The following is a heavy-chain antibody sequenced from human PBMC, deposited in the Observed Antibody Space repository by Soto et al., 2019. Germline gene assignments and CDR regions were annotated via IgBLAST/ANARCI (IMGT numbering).Heavy chain of an antibody. V-gene: IGHV3-21*01. D-gene: IGHD3-22*01. J-gene: IGHJ4*02. CDR2: ISSTTNYK. CDR3: ARDPYDYDDTSGYYRH. Sequence: GGSLRLSCAASGLTFSSYSMNWVRQAPGKGLEWVSSISSTTNYKYYADSVKGRFTISRDNAKNSLYLQMNSLRDEDTAVYYCARDPYDYDDTSGYYRHWGQGTLVTVSS. CDR1: GLTFSSYS.